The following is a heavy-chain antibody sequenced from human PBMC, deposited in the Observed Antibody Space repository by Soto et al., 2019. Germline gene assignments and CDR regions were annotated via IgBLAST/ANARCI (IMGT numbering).Heavy chain of an antibody. D-gene: IGHD4-17*01. Sequence: QVQLVESGGGVVQPGRSLRLSCAASGFTFSSYAMHWVRQAPGKGLEWVAVISYDGTNKYYADSVKGRFTIARDNSKNPMYRQMNTLSAEDTAVYSCGMSTVTVHWGQGTLVTVSS. CDR3: GMSTVTVH. J-gene: IGHJ4*02. CDR2: ISYDGTNK. V-gene: IGHV3-30-3*01. CDR1: GFTFSSYA.